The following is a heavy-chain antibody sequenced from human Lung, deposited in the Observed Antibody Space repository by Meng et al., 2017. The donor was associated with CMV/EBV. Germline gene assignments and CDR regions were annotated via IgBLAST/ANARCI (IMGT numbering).Heavy chain of an antibody. Sequence: GESLKISCTGSGYSFTSYWIGWVRQMPGKGLEWMGIIYPGDSDTRYSPSVQGQVTISADKSISTAYLQWSSLKASDTAMYYCARRGYGSADPSNWCDPWGQGTLVTVSS. D-gene: IGHD6-25*01. CDR3: ARRGYGSADPSNWCDP. J-gene: IGHJ5*02. CDR1: GYSFTSYW. CDR2: IYPGDSDT. V-gene: IGHV5-51*01.